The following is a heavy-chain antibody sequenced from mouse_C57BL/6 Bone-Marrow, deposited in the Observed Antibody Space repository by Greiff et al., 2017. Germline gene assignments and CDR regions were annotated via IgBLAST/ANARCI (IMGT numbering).Heavy chain of an antibody. Sequence: QVQLKQSGPELVKPGASVKISCKASGYAFSSSWMNWVKQRPGKGLEWIGRIYPGDGDTNYNGKFKGKATLTADKSSSTAYMQISSLTSEDSAVYFCAREGFDVWGTGTTVTVSS. J-gene: IGHJ1*03. CDR3: AREGFDV. V-gene: IGHV1-82*01. CDR2: IYPGDGDT. CDR1: GYAFSSSW.